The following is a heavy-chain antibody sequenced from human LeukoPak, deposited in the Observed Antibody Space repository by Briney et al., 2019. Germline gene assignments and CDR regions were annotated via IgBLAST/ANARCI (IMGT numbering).Heavy chain of an antibody. CDR1: GGSMSSSTYY. J-gene: IGHJ4*02. V-gene: IGHV4-39*01. CDR3: ARLVGAATDPFDY. D-gene: IGHD2-15*01. Sequence: PSETLSLTCTVSGGSMSSSTYYWGWIRQPPGKGLEWIGTIYYSGSTYYNLSLKSRVSISVDTSKNQFSLKLSSVTAADTAVYYCARLVGAATDPFDYWGQGTLVTVSS. CDR2: IYYSGST.